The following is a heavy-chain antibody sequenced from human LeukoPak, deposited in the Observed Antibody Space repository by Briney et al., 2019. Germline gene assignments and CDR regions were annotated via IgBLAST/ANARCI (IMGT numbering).Heavy chain of an antibody. D-gene: IGHD3-22*01. J-gene: IGHJ4*02. CDR3: AKLGYDSSGSPRHVDY. CDR1: GFTFMSYA. CDR2: ISYDGSKR. V-gene: IGHV3-30*18. Sequence: SGRSLRLSCAASGFTFMSYAMHWVRQAPGKGLEWVAFISYDGSKRYYAESVKGRFTISRDNSKNTVDLQMNSLRAEDTAVYYCAKLGYDSSGSPRHVDYWGQGTLVTVSS.